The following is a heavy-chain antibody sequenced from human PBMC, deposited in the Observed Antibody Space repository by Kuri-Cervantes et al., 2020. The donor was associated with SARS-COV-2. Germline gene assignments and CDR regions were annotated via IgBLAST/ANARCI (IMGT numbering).Heavy chain of an antibody. D-gene: IGHD6-19*01. CDR1: GFTFSSYG. CDR3: ARGGYSSGWYQRTHFDY. J-gene: IGHJ4*02. CDR2: INHSGST. Sequence: ESLKISCAASGFTFSSYGMHWVRQPPGKGLEWIGEINHSGSTNYNPSLKRRVTISVDTSKNQFFLKLSSVTAADTAVYYCARGGYSSGWYQRTHFDYWGQGTLVTVSS. V-gene: IGHV4-34*01.